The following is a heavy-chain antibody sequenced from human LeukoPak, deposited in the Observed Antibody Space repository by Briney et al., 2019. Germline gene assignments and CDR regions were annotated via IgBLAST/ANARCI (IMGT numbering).Heavy chain of an antibody. CDR3: SSDGISSPFDY. J-gene: IGHJ4*02. CDR2: IRKDGSEK. D-gene: IGHD6-6*01. V-gene: IGHV3-7*01. CDR1: GFTFSSYW. Sequence: GGSLRLSGAASGFTFSSYWMNWVRQTPGKGLEWVANIRKDGSEKHYLDSVEGRFTISRDNAKNSLYLQMNSLRAEDTAVYYCSSDGISSPFDYWGRGTLVTVSS.